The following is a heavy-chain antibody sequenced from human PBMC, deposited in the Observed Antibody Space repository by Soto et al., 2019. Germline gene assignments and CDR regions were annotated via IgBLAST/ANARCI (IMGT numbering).Heavy chain of an antibody. J-gene: IGHJ6*02. Sequence: QVQLVQSGAEVKKPGASVQVSCKASGYTFTSYGISWVRQAPGQGLERMGWISAYNGNTNYAQKLQGRVTMTTDTSTSKAYMELRSLRSDDTAVYYCAREGDILTGYSPGGYYYGMDVWGQGTTVIVSS. CDR3: AREGDILTGYSPGGYYYGMDV. V-gene: IGHV1-18*01. D-gene: IGHD3-9*01. CDR2: ISAYNGNT. CDR1: GYTFTSYG.